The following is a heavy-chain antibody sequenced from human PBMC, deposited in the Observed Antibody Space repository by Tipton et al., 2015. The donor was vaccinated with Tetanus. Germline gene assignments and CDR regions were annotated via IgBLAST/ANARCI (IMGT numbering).Heavy chain of an antibody. V-gene: IGHV3-53*01. CDR1: GFTVSSNY. Sequence: SLRLSCAASGFTVSSNYMSWVRQAPGKGLEWVSVIYSGGSTYYADSVKGRFTISRDNSKNTLYLQMNSLRAEDTAVYYCARALAAVAGGFDYYYYGMDVWGQGTTVTVSS. CDR2: IYSGGST. J-gene: IGHJ6*02. CDR3: ARALAAVAGGFDYYYYGMDV. D-gene: IGHD6-19*01.